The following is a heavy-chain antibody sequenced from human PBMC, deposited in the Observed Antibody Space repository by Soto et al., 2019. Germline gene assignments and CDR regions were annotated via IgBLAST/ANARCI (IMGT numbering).Heavy chain of an antibody. V-gene: IGHV4-59*01. D-gene: IGHD6-19*01. CDR3: ARDSGSGWYPYYYYYCGMDV. CDR1: GGSISSYY. J-gene: IGHJ6*02. CDR2: IYYSGST. Sequence: PSETLSLTCTVSGGSISSYYWSWIRQPPGKGLEWIGYIYYSGSTNYNPSLKSRVTISVDTSKNQFSLKLSSVTAADTAVYYCARDSGSGWYPYYYYYCGMDVWGQGTTVTVSS.